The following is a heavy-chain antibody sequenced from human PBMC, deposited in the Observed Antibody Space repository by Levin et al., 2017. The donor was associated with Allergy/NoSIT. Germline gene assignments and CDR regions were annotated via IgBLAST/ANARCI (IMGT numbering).Heavy chain of an antibody. J-gene: IGHJ6*02. CDR3: AKDPDLIPGIAAAGTMWPGMDG. V-gene: IGHV3-23*01. D-gene: IGHD6-13*01. Sequence: GESLKISCAASGFTFSSYAMSWVRQAPGKGLEWVSAISGSGGSTYYADSVKGRFTISRDNSKNTLYLQMNSLRAEDTAVYYCAKDPDLIPGIAAAGTMWPGMDGWGQGTTVTVSS. CDR1: GFTFSSYA. CDR2: ISGSGGST.